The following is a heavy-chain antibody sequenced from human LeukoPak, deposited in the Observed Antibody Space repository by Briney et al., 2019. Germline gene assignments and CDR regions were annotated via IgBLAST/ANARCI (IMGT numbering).Heavy chain of an antibody. V-gene: IGHV3-30*04. D-gene: IGHD3-10*01. Sequence: GGPLRLSCAASGFTFNSYAMHWVRQAPGKGLEWVAIMPYDERNKYYADSVKGRFTISRDNSKNTLYLQLNSLRIEDTGVYYCAKDLGYGSGKHPFDMWGQGTMVTVSS. CDR2: MPYDERNK. J-gene: IGHJ3*02. CDR3: AKDLGYGSGKHPFDM. CDR1: GFTFNSYA.